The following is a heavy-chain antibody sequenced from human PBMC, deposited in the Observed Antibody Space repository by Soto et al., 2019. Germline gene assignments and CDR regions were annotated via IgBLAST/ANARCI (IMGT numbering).Heavy chain of an antibody. Sequence: GGSLRLSCAASGFTVSHNYMSWVRQAPGKGLEWVSVIYSGGSTFYADSVKGRFTISRDNSKNTLYLQMNSLRAEDTAVYYCASLNAPVSSQPPYFGSWGQGTLVTDSS. CDR2: IYSGGST. CDR1: GFTVSHNY. CDR3: ASLNAPVSSQPPYFGS. J-gene: IGHJ4*02. D-gene: IGHD6-13*01. V-gene: IGHV3-53*05.